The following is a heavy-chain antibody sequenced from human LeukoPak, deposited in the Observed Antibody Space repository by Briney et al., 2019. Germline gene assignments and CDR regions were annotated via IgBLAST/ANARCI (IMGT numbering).Heavy chain of an antibody. CDR3: ARDLIGGYVNAFDI. CDR2: IYTSGST. Sequence: SETLSLTCTVSGCSISSYYWSWIRQPAGKGLEWIGRIYTSGSTNYNPSLKSRVTMSVDTSKNQFSLKLSSVTAADTAVYYCARDLIGGYVNAFDIWGQGTMVTVSS. V-gene: IGHV4-4*07. D-gene: IGHD5-12*01. J-gene: IGHJ3*02. CDR1: GCSISSYY.